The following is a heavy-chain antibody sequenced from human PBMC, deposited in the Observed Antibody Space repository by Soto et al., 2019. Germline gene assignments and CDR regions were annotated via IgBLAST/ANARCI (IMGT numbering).Heavy chain of an antibody. Sequence: SETLSLTCAVYGGSFSGYYWSWIRQPPGKGLEWIGEINHSGSTNYNPSLKSRVTISVDTSKNQFSLKLSSVTAADTAVCYCARRRGYSYGPGYYGMDVWGQGTTVTVSS. CDR3: ARRRGYSYGPGYYGMDV. J-gene: IGHJ6*02. D-gene: IGHD5-18*01. V-gene: IGHV4-34*01. CDR1: GGSFSGYY. CDR2: INHSGST.